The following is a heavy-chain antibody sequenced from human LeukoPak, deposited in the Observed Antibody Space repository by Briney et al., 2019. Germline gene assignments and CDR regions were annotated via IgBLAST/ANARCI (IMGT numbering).Heavy chain of an antibody. CDR3: AKGPSGSYYVDY. CDR2: IHSDGSST. CDR1: GFTFSNYW. D-gene: IGHD1-26*01. Sequence: GGSLRLSCAASGFTFSNYWMHWVRQAPGKGLVWVSRIHSDGSSTTSADSVKGRFTISRDNSKNTLYLQMNSLRAEDTAVYYCAKGPSGSYYVDYWGQGTLVTVSS. J-gene: IGHJ4*02. V-gene: IGHV3-74*01.